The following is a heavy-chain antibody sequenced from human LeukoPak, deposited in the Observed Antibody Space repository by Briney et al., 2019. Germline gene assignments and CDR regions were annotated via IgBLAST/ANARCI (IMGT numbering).Heavy chain of an antibody. Sequence: PSETLSLTCTVSGGSISSYYWSWIRQPPGKGLEWIGYIYTSGSTNYNPSLKSRVTISVDTSKNQFSLKLSSVTAADTAVYYCARDRGYSKRYFDLWGRGTLVTVSS. CDR3: ARDRGYSKRYFDL. V-gene: IGHV4-4*09. CDR1: GGSISSYY. CDR2: IYTSGST. J-gene: IGHJ2*01. D-gene: IGHD4-11*01.